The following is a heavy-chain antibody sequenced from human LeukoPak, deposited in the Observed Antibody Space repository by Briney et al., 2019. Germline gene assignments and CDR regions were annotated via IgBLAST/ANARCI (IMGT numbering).Heavy chain of an antibody. V-gene: IGHV3-7*04. CDR3: AGGVSY. CDR1: GFSFSTFW. Sequence: PGGSLRLSCTASGFSFSTFWMNWVRQAPGKGVEWVANIKHDGSVKYYVDSVKGRFTISRDNAMQSLYLQMNSLRAEDTAVYYCAGGVSYWGRGTLVTVSS. CDR2: IKHDGSVK. J-gene: IGHJ4*02.